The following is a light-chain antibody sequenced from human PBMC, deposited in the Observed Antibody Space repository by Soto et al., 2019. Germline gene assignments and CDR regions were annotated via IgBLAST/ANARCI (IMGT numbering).Light chain of an antibody. CDR2: EVS. CDR3: CSYAGSRAVV. J-gene: IGLJ2*01. CDR1: SSDVGSYNL. Sequence: QSALTQPASVSGSPGQSITISCTGTSSDVGSYNLVSWYQQHPGNAPKLMLYEVSKRPSGVSNRFSGSKSGNTASLTISGLQAEDEAYYYCCSYAGSRAVVFGGGTKLTVL. V-gene: IGLV2-23*02.